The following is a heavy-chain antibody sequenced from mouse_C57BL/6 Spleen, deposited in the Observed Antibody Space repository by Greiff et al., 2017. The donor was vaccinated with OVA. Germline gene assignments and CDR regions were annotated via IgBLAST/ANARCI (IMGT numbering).Heavy chain of an antibody. CDR1: GYAFSSSW. D-gene: IGHD2-3*01. Sequence: QVQLQQSGPELVKPGASVKISCKASGYAFSSSWMNWVKQRPGKGLEWIGRIYPGAGDTNYNGKFKGKATLTADKSSSTAYMQLSSLTSEDSAVYFCARGGLLPHFDYWGQGTTLTVSS. CDR2: IYPGAGDT. V-gene: IGHV1-82*01. J-gene: IGHJ2*01. CDR3: ARGGLLPHFDY.